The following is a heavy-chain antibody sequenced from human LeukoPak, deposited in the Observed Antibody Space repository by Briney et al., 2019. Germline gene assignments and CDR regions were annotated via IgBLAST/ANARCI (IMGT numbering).Heavy chain of an antibody. CDR3: ARVRFIAAAGTEVVLGAFDI. V-gene: IGHV4-59*01. Sequence: PSETLSLTCTVSGGSISSYYWSWIRQPPGKGLEWIGYIYYSGSTNYNPSLKSRVTISVDTSKNQFSLKLSSVTAADTAVYYCARVRFIAAAGTEVVLGAFDIWGQGTMVTVSS. J-gene: IGHJ3*02. CDR1: GGSISSYY. D-gene: IGHD6-13*01. CDR2: IYYSGST.